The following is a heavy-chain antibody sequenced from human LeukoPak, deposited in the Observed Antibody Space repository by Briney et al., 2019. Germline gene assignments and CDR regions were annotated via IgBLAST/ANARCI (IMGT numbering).Heavy chain of an antibody. CDR1: GYTFTSYD. CDR3: ASVLYCGADCYSGRYFFDY. V-gene: IGHV1-46*01. CDR2: INPSGDST. J-gene: IGHJ4*02. Sequence: ASVKVSCKASGYTFTSYDMHWVRQAPGQGLEWMGIINPSGDSTSYAQKFQGRVTMTRDTSTSTVYMELSSLRSEDTAVYYCASVLYCGADCYSGRYFFDYWGQGTLVAVSS. D-gene: IGHD2-21*02.